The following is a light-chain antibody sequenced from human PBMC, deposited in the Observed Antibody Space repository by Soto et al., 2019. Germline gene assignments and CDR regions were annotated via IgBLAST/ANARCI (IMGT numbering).Light chain of an antibody. CDR2: GAS. Sequence: EIVMTQSPATLSMSPGERATLSCRASQSVSSNLAWYQQKPGQAPRLLIYGASTRATGIPARFSGSGSGTEFTLTISSLQSEDFAVYYCQQYNKGPVTFGQGTKVDIK. V-gene: IGKV3-15*01. CDR3: QQYNKGPVT. CDR1: QSVSSN. J-gene: IGKJ1*01.